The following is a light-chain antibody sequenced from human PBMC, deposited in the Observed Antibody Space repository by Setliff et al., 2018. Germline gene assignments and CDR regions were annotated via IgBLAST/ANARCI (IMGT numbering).Light chain of an antibody. J-gene: IGLJ1*01. CDR3: TAYAGSNNFV. CDR2: DVT. V-gene: IGLV2-8*01. CDR1: SNDVWGHNY. Sequence: QSVLAQPPSASGSPGQSVTISCTGTSNDVWGHNYVSWYQQHPGKAPQVIIYDVTKRPSGVPDRFSGSKSGNTASLAVSGLQAEDEADYYCTAYAGSNNFVFGTGTKVTVL.